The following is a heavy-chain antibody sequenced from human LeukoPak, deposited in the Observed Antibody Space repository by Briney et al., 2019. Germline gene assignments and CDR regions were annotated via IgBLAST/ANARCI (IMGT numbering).Heavy chain of an antibody. CDR2: TNHSGST. V-gene: IGHV4-34*01. Sequence: SETLSLTCAGDGGSFSGYYWSWIRQPPGKGLDWIGETNHSGSTNYNPSLKSRVTISVDTSKNQFTLKLSSVTAADTAVYYCARGRRSYNWNYFGYWGQGTLVTVSS. CDR3: ARGRRSYNWNYFGY. D-gene: IGHD1-20*01. J-gene: IGHJ4*02. CDR1: GGSFSGYY.